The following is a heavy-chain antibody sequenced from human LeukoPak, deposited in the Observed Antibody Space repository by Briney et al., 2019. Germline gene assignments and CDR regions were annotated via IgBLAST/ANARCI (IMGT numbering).Heavy chain of an antibody. D-gene: IGHD3-10*01. CDR2: ISSSYRTI. V-gene: IGHV3-48*01. J-gene: IGHJ4*02. Sequence: PGGSLRLSCAASGFTFSSYSMNWVRQAPGKGLEWVSYISSSYRTIYYADSVKGRFTVSRDNAKNSVYLQMNSLRAEDTAVYHCARGFYYGSGSYSLVFDYWGQGTLVTVSS. CDR3: ARGFYYGSGSYSLVFDY. CDR1: GFTFSSYS.